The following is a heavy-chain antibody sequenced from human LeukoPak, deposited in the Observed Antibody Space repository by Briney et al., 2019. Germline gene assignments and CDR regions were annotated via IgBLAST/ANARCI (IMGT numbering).Heavy chain of an antibody. CDR1: GFTFSSYG. CDR2: ISYDGSDK. D-gene: IGHD3-22*01. J-gene: IGHJ1*01. Sequence: GGSLRLSCAASGFTFSSYGMHWVRQAPGKGLEWVAVISYDGSDKYYADSVKGRFTISRDNSKNTLYLQMNSLRAEDTAVYYCTKELGYYYDSSGYFQHWGQGTLVTISS. V-gene: IGHV3-30*18. CDR3: TKELGYYYDSSGYFQH.